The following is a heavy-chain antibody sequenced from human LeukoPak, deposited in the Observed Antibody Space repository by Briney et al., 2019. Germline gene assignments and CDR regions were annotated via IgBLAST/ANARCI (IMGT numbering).Heavy chain of an antibody. CDR3: SRGSAFDI. J-gene: IGHJ3*02. V-gene: IGHV6-1*01. CDR1: GDSVASNSAA. Sequence: SQTLSLTCAIAGDSVASNSAAWDWIRQSPSRGLEWQARTYYSSKRFNDYAVSVKSRIRINADTSTNPFSLQLSSLTPEEPAVYYCSRGSAFDIWGQGTMVTVSS. D-gene: IGHD2-15*01. CDR2: TYYSSKRFN.